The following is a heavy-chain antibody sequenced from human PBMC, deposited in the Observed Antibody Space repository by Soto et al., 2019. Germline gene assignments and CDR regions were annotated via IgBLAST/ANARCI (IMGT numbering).Heavy chain of an antibody. D-gene: IGHD2-15*01. J-gene: IGHJ4*02. CDR3: AREEVVVVLAATPSEY. V-gene: IGHV3-30-3*01. CDR1: GFTFSSYA. Sequence: WGSLRLSCAASGFTFSSYAMHWVRQAPGKGLEWVAVISYYGSNKYYADSVKGRFTISRDNSKNTLYLQMNSLRAEDTAVYYCAREEVVVVLAATPSEYWGQGTLVSVSA. CDR2: ISYYGSNK.